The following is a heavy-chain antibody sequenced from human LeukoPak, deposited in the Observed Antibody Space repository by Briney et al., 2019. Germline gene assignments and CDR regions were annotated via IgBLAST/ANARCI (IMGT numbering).Heavy chain of an antibody. V-gene: IGHV4-61*02. CDR2: IYTSGST. J-gene: IGHJ5*02. D-gene: IGHD3-3*01. CDR3: ARGSITIFGVVIDP. CDR1: GGSISSGSYY. Sequence: PSQTLSLTCTVSGGSISSGSYYWSWIRQPAGKGLEWIGRIYTSGSTNYNPSLKSRVTISVDTSKNQFSLKLSSVTAADTAVYYCARGSITIFGVVIDPWGQGTLVTVSS.